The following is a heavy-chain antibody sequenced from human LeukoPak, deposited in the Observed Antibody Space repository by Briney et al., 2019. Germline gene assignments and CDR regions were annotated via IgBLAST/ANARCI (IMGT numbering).Heavy chain of an antibody. V-gene: IGHV4-39*01. Sequence: SETLSLTCTVSGGSISSSSYYWGWIRQPPGKGLEWIGSIYYSGSTYYNPSLKSRVTMSVDTSKNQFSLKLSSVTAADPAVFYCARPKRNAPDAFDIWSQGTMVTVSS. CDR1: GGSISSSSYY. D-gene: IGHD2-8*01. CDR3: ARPKRNAPDAFDI. CDR2: IYYSGST. J-gene: IGHJ3*02.